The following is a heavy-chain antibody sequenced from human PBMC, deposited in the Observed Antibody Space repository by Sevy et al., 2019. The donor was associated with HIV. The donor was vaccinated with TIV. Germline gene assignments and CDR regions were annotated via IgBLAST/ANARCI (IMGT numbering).Heavy chain of an antibody. J-gene: IGHJ6*02. Sequence: ASGKVSCKASGYPFTSYDINWVRQATGQGLEWMGWMNPNSGNTGYAQKFQGRVTMTRNTSISTAYMELSSLRSEDTAVYYCARELVATIRDYYYYYGMDVWGQGTTVTVSS. CDR3: ARELVATIRDYYYYYGMDV. CDR1: GYPFTSYD. CDR2: MNPNSGNT. V-gene: IGHV1-8*01. D-gene: IGHD5-12*01.